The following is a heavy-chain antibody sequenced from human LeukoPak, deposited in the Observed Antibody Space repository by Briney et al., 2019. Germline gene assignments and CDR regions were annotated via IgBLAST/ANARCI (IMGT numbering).Heavy chain of an antibody. J-gene: IGHJ4*02. CDR2: ISLTGET. CDR3: SRESGAFCPFGY. CDR1: GGSISSTNW. V-gene: IGHV4-4*02. D-gene: IGHD1-26*01. Sequence: PSETPSLTCGVSGGSISSTNWWSWVRHPPGQGLQWIGEISLTGETNYNPSLNGRVTMSLDKSRNQLSLKLTSVTAADTAIYYCSRESGAFCPFGYWGQGTLVIVPP.